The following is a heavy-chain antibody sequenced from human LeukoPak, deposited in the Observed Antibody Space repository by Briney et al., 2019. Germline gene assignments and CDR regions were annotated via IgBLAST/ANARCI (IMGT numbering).Heavy chain of an antibody. CDR3: ARSYSSSWHNWFDP. Sequence: ASVKVSCKASGGTFSSYAISWVRQAPGQGLEWMGWINPNSGGTNYAQKFQGRVTMTRDTSISTAYMELSRLRSDDTAVYYCARSYSSSWHNWFDPWGQGTLVTVSS. D-gene: IGHD6-13*01. J-gene: IGHJ5*02. CDR1: GGTFSSYA. V-gene: IGHV1-2*02. CDR2: INPNSGGT.